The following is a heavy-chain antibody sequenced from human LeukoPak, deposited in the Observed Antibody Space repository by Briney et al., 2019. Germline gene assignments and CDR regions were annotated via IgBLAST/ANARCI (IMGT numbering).Heavy chain of an antibody. D-gene: IGHD3-10*01. CDR2: ISWNSGSI. CDR3: AKALYGSDMDV. CDR1: GFTFHDYA. Sequence: PGRSLRLSCAASGFTFHDYAMHWVRQAPGKGLEWVSGISWNSGSIGYADSVKGRFTISRDNAKNSLYLQMNSQRAEDTALYYCAKALYGSDMDVWGQGTTVTVSS. V-gene: IGHV3-9*01. J-gene: IGHJ6*02.